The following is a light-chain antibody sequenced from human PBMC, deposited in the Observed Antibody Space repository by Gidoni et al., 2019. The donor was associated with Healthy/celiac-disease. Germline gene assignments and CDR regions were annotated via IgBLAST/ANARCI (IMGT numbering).Light chain of an antibody. J-gene: IGKJ4*01. CDR2: TAS. Sequence: DIQMTPSPSSLSASVGDRVTITCRASQTISNYLNWYQQKPGKAPKLLIYTASSLQSGVPSRFSGSGFGTDFTLTISSLQPEDFATYYCQHSYSTPHTFGGGTKVEIK. V-gene: IGKV1-39*01. CDR3: QHSYSTPHT. CDR1: QTISNY.